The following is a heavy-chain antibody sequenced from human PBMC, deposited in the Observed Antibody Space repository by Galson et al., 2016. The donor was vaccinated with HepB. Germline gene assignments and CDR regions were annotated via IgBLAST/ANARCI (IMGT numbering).Heavy chain of an antibody. CDR3: ARVDYSSSWFAFDI. J-gene: IGHJ3*02. D-gene: IGHD6-13*01. CDR1: TFTSYA. CDR2: INAGNGNT. V-gene: IGHV1-3*01. Sequence: TFTSYAIHWVRQAPGQRLEWMGWINAGNGNTQYSQKFQGRVTITRDTSASTAYMELSSLRPEDTAVYYCARVDYSSSWFAFDIWGQGTMVTVSS.